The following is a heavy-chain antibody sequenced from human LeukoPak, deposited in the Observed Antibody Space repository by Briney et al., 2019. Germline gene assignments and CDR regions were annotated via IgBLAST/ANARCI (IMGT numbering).Heavy chain of an antibody. D-gene: IGHD5-24*01. V-gene: IGHV3-30-3*01. CDR2: ISYDGSNK. J-gene: IGHJ4*02. Sequence: VAVISYDGSNKYYADSVKGRFTISRDNSKNTLYLQMNSLRAEDTAVYYCARDSEMGAFDYWGQGTLVTVSS. CDR3: ARDSEMGAFDY.